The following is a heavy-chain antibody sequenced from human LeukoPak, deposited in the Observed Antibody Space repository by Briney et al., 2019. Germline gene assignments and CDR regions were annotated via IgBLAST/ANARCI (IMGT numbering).Heavy chain of an antibody. V-gene: IGHV1-8*01. J-gene: IGHJ4*02. CDR1: GYTFTSYD. CDR3: ATELAMVRGVIGY. CDR2: MNPNSGNT. Sequence: ASVKVSCKASGYTFTSYDINWVRQAPGQGLEWMGWMNPNSGNTGYAQKFQGRVTMTEDTSTDTAYMELSSLRSEDTAVYYCATELAMVRGVIGYWGQGTLVTVSS. D-gene: IGHD3-10*01.